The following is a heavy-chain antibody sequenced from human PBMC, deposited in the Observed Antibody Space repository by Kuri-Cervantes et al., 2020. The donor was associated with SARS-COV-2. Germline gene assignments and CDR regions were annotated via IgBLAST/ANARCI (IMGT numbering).Heavy chain of an antibody. CDR3: ARDFSGGQLLSGWSRQTYYYYYYMDV. V-gene: IGHV1-46*01. CDR1: GYTFTSYY. CDR2: INPSGGST. Sequence: ASVKVSCKASGYTFTSYYMHWVRQAPGQGLEWMGIINPSGGSTSYAQKFQGGVTMTRDTSTSTVYMELSSLRSEDTAVYYCARDFSGGQLLSGWSRQTYYYYYYMDVWGKGTTVTVSS. D-gene: IGHD2-2*01. J-gene: IGHJ6*03.